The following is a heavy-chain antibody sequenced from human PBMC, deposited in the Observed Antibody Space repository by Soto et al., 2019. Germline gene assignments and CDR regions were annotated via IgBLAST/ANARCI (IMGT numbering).Heavy chain of an antibody. V-gene: IGHV3-33*01. D-gene: IGHD1-7*01. CDR3: ARDKYNWNYPSFDY. CDR1: GFTFSSYG. J-gene: IGHJ4*02. CDR2: IWYDGSNK. Sequence: GGSLRLSCAASGFTFSSYGMHWVRQAPGKGLEWVAVIWYDGSNKYYADSVKGRFTISRDNSKNTLYLQMNSLRAEDTAVYYCARDKYNWNYPSFDYWGQGTLVTVSS.